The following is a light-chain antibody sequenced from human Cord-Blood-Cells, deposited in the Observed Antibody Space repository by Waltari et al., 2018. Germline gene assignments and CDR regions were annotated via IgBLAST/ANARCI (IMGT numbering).Light chain of an antibody. J-gene: IGKJ4*01. Sequence: DIVMPQSLDSLAVSLGERATINCKSSQSVLYSSNNKNYLAWYQQKPGQPPKLLIYWASTRESGVPDRFSGSGSGTDFTLTISSLQAEDVAVYYCQQYYSTPLTFGGGTKVEIK. CDR1: QSVLYSSNNKNY. CDR2: WAS. CDR3: QQYYSTPLT. V-gene: IGKV4-1*01.